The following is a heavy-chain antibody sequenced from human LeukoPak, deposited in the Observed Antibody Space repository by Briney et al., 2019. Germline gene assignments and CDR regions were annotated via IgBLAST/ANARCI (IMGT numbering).Heavy chain of an antibody. CDR1: GGSISSGGYY. CDR3: ARSDCSSTSCPYGMDV. CDR2: IYYSGST. V-gene: IGHV4-31*03. Sequence: SETLSLTCTVSGGSISSGGYYWSWIRQHPGKGLEWIGYIYYSGSTYYNPSLKSRVTISVDTSKNQFSLKLSSVTAADTAVYYCARSDCSSTSCPYGMDVWGQGTTVTVSS. D-gene: IGHD2-2*01. J-gene: IGHJ6*02.